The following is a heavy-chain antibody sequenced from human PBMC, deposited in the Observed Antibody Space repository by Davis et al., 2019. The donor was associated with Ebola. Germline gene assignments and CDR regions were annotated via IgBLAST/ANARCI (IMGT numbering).Heavy chain of an antibody. CDR2: INPSGGTT. CDR1: GYTFTRYY. V-gene: IGHV1-46*01. D-gene: IGHD6-19*01. Sequence: AASVKVSCKASGYTFTRYYMHWVRQAPGQGLEWMGIINPSGGTTSYAQKFQGRVTMTMDPSTSTVYMELSSLRSEDTAVYHCARDREVAGTNNWFDPWGQGTLVTVSS. J-gene: IGHJ5*02. CDR3: ARDREVAGTNNWFDP.